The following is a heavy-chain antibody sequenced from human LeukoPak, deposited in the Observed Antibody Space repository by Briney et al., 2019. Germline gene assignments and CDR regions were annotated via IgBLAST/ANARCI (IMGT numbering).Heavy chain of an antibody. J-gene: IGHJ4*02. D-gene: IGHD2-2*02. V-gene: IGHV4-30-4*01. Sequence: SSETLSLTCTVSGGSISSGDYYWSWIRQPPGKGLEYIGYIYYSGSTYYNPSLKSRITISVDTSKNQFSLKLSSVTAADTAVYYCARDLGYCSSTSCYTLGGFDYWGQGTLVTVSS. CDR1: GGSISSGDYY. CDR3: ARDLGYCSSTSCYTLGGFDY. CDR2: IYYSGST.